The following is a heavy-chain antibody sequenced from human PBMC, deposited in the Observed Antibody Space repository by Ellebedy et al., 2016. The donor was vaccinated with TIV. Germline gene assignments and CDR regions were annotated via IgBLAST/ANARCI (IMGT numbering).Heavy chain of an antibody. V-gene: IGHV5-51*01. J-gene: IGHJ2*01. Sequence: GESLKISCKSSGYSFTRYWIGWVRQMPGKGLEWMGIIYPGDSHTTYSPPFQGQVTMSADKSISTAYLQWSSLKASDTAMYYCARYSGGSYSYFDLWGRGTLVTVSS. D-gene: IGHD2-15*01. CDR2: IYPGDSHT. CDR3: ARYSGGSYSYFDL. CDR1: GYSFTRYW.